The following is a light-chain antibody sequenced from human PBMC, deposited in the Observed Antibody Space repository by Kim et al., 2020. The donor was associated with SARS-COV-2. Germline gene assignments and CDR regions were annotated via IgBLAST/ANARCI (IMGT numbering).Light chain of an antibody. CDR1: KIREKD. Sequence: APGGTARITCGGDKIREKDVHWDLQRPGQAPVLVISDNSDRPSGIPERFSGSNSGNTATLTINRVEAGDEADYYCQVWDGSRDHWVFGGGTQLTVL. J-gene: IGLJ3*02. CDR3: QVWDGSRDHWV. V-gene: IGLV3-21*02. CDR2: DNS.